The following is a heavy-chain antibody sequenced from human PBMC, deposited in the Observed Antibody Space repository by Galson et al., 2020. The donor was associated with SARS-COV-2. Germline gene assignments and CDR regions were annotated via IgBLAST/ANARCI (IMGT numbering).Heavy chain of an antibody. V-gene: IGHV4-61*01. CDR1: GDSVTSGNYY. CDR3: ARLIVGAPQDRLIDF. Sequence: SETLSLTCTVSGDSVTSGNYYWSWIRQPPGKGLEWIGYILYSGSSNSNPSLKSRVTISVDMSKNQFSLKLRSVTAADTAVYYCARLIVGAPQDRLIDFWGQGTQVTISA. D-gene: IGHD1-26*01. CDR2: ILYSGSS. J-gene: IGHJ4*02.